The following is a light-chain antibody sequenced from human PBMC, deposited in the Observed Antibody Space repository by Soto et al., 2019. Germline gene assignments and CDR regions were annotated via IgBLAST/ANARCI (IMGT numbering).Light chain of an antibody. CDR2: AAS. CDR3: QQSMNTPPA. Sequence: DIQMTQSPSSLSASIGDRVTITCRASQSISSYLNWYQQKPGKAPKILIYAASNLQSGVPSRFRGSGSGSEFTLSITGLQPEDIATYYCQQSMNTPPAFGQGTRLEIK. V-gene: IGKV1-39*01. J-gene: IGKJ5*01. CDR1: QSISSY.